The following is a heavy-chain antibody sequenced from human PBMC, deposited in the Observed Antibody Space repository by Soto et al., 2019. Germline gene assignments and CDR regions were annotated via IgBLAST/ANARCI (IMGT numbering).Heavy chain of an antibody. CDR2: IYWDDDK. CDR1: GFSLSSTRMA. Sequence: QITLKESGPTLVKPTQTLTLTCTFSGFSLSSTRMAVGWIRQPPGKALEWLALIYWDDDKRYSPFLKSRLTITKDTSKNQVVLTLSNMAAVDTARYYCAHIVLAGLGYYFDYWGQGTLVTVSS. V-gene: IGHV2-5*02. CDR3: AHIVLAGLGYYFDY. J-gene: IGHJ4*02. D-gene: IGHD6-19*01.